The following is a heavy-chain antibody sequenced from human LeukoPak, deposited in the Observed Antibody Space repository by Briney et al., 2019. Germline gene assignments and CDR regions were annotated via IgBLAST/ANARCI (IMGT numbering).Heavy chain of an antibody. CDR2: INHSGST. Sequence: PSGTLSLTCAVYGGSFSGYYWSWVRQPPGKGLEWIGEINHSGSTNYNPSPLSRVTISVDTSKNQFSLKLSSVTAADTAVYYCARDKGQYGSGTRGFTWFDPWGQGTLVTVSS. J-gene: IGHJ5*02. CDR3: ARDKGQYGSGTRGFTWFDP. D-gene: IGHD3-10*01. CDR1: GGSFSGYY. V-gene: IGHV4-34*01.